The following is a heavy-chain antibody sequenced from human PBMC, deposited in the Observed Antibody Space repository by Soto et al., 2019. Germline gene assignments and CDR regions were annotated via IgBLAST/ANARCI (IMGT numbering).Heavy chain of an antibody. J-gene: IGHJ5*02. D-gene: IGHD6-19*01. Sequence: SESPSLAXSVSGGSINSSSYFWCLVRQPPGKGLEWIGSIYYSGSTYYNPSLRSRVTISVATSKNQFSLKLSSVTAADTAVFYCARHYSSGSRNWFDPWGQGPLGTVSS. V-gene: IGHV4-39*01. CDR3: ARHYSSGSRNWFDP. CDR1: GGSINSSSYF. CDR2: IYYSGST.